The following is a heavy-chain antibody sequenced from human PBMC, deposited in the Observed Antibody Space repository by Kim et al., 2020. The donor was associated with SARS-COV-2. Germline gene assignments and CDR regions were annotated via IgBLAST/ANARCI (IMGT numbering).Heavy chain of an antibody. CDR3: ARLAGGSPYPSAFDI. D-gene: IGHD1-26*01. Sequence: PSFQGQVTISADKSISTAYLQWSSLKASDTAMYYCARLAGGSPYPSAFDIWGQGTMVTVSS. J-gene: IGHJ3*02. V-gene: IGHV5-51*01.